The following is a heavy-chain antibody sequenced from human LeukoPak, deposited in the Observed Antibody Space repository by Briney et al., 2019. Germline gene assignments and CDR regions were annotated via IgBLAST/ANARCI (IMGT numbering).Heavy chain of an antibody. Sequence: PLASVKVSCKASGYTFTSYHIDWVRQAPGQGPEWMGWMNAKSGHTGYAQNLEGRVTMTRDTSTNTAYMELRGLRSEDTAVYFCARGMFDNSGHYYYFYYALDVWGQGTTVTVSS. J-gene: IGHJ6*02. V-gene: IGHV1-8*01. D-gene: IGHD3-22*01. CDR2: MNAKSGHT. CDR3: ARGMFDNSGHYYYFYYALDV. CDR1: GYTFTSYH.